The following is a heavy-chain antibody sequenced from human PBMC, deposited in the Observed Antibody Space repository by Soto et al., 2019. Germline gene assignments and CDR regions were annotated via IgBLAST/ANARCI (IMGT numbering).Heavy chain of an antibody. V-gene: IGHV3-7*01. CDR2: IKEDGSEK. CDR3: ARDWWLGH. CDR1: GLTFSSYW. D-gene: IGHD6-19*01. Sequence: EVQLVESGGGLVQPGGSLRLSCAASGLTFSSYWMSWVRQAPGKGLEWVANIKEDGSEKYYVDSVKGRFAISRDNAKNSLYLQINSLRAEDTAVYYCARDWWLGHWGQGTLVTVSS. J-gene: IGHJ4*02.